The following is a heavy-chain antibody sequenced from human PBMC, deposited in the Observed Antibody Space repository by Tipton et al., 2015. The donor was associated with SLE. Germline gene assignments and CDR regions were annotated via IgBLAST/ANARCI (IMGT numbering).Heavy chain of an antibody. J-gene: IGHJ6*03. CDR3: TKERSTDYYYYYTDV. CDR1: GFSFSSYE. D-gene: IGHD5/OR15-5a*01. V-gene: IGHV3-23*03. CDR2: INRNGYKS. Sequence: VQSGGSLRLSCAASGFSFSSYEMNWVRQAPGKGLEWVSGINRNGYKSGYADSVKGRFTISRDDSENTLYLQMNSLRAEDTALYYCTKERSTDYYYYYTDVWGKGTTFTVSS.